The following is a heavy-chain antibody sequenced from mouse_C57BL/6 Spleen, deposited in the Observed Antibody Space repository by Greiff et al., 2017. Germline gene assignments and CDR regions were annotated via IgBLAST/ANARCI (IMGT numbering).Heavy chain of an antibody. CDR2: ISGGGGNT. CDR1: GFTFSSYT. V-gene: IGHV5-9*01. D-gene: IGHD2-2*01. J-gene: IGHJ3*01. CDR3: AEHKASYYAYPWFAY. Sequence: EVKLVESGGGLVKPGGSLKLSCAASGFTFSSYTMSWVRQTPEKRLEWVATISGGGGNTYYTASVKGRFPLSRDNTENTLYLQVSSLMSEDTALYYCAEHKASYYAYPWFAYWGQGTLVTVSA.